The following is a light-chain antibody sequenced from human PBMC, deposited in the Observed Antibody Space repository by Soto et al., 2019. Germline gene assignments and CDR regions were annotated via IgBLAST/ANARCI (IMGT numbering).Light chain of an antibody. CDR3: CSYAGSYTLV. Sequence: QSVLTQPRSVSGSPGQSVTISCTGTSSDVGGYNYVSWYQQHPGKAPKVMIYDVSKRPSGVPDRFSGSKSDNTASLTISGLQAEDGADYYCCSYAGSYTLVFGGGTKLTVL. J-gene: IGLJ2*01. V-gene: IGLV2-11*01. CDR1: SSDVGGYNY. CDR2: DVS.